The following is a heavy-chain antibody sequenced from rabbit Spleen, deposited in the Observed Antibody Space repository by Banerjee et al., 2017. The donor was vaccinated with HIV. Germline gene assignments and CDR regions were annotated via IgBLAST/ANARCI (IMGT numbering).Heavy chain of an antibody. CDR1: GFSFSSSYY. V-gene: IGHV1S45*01. Sequence: QEQLEESGGDLVKPEGSLTLTCTASGFSFSSSYYMYWVRQAPGKGLEWIGCIFSSSDITWYATWAKGRFTISKTSSTTVTLQVTSLTAADTATYFCARDLTSVIGWNFAWWGQGTLVTVS. CDR3: ARDLTSVIGWNFAW. CDR2: IFSSSDIT. J-gene: IGHJ3*01. D-gene: IGHD1-1*01.